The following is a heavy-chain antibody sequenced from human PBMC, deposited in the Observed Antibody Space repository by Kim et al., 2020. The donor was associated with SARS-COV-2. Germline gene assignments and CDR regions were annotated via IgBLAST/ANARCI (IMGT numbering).Heavy chain of an antibody. Sequence: SETLSLTCTVSGGSISRGDYYWSWTRQSPGKGMDWIGFIYNRANTYYNPSLRSRVSMSIDRSNQQLSLKLHSVTAADTSIYSCVRSQYYGSGTVPSYF. D-gene: IGHD3-10*01. CDR1: GGSISRGDYY. CDR3: VRSQYYGSGTVPSYF. J-gene: IGHJ4*01. CDR2: IYNRANT. V-gene: IGHV4-30-4*01.